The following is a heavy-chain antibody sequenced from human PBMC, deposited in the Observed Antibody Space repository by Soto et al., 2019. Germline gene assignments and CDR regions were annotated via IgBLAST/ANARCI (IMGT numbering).Heavy chain of an antibody. CDR2: INHSGST. D-gene: IGHD6-19*01. V-gene: IGHV4-34*01. CDR3: ARDGAGYYFDY. J-gene: IGHJ4*02. CDR1: GGSFSGYY. Sequence: PSETLSLTCAVYGGSFSGYYWSWIRQPPGKGLEWIGEINHSGSTNYNPSLKSRVTISVDTSKNQFSLKLSSVTAADTAVYYCARDGAGYYFDYWGQGTLVTVSS.